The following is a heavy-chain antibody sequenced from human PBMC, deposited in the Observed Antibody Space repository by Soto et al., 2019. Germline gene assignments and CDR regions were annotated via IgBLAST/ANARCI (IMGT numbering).Heavy chain of an antibody. CDR2: IYHSGST. D-gene: IGHD3-22*01. CDR1: GGSISSSNW. V-gene: IGHV4-4*02. J-gene: IGHJ4*02. CDR3: ARASYYDSSGYYYFDY. Sequence: SETLSLTCAVSGGSISSSNWWSWVRQPPGKGLEWIGEIYHSGSTNYNPSLKSRVTISVDKSKNQFSLKLSSVTAADTAVYYCARASYYDSSGYYYFDYCGQGTLVTVSS.